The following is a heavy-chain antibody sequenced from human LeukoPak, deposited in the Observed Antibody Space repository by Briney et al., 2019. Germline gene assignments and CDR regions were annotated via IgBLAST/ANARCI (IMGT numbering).Heavy chain of an antibody. CDR2: ISAYNGNT. CDR3: ARDVSGSDHPNLARGSWNWFDP. Sequence: ASVKVSCKASGYTVTSYGISWVRQAPGQGLEWMGWISAYNGNTNYAQKLQGRVTMNTDTSTRTAYMELRSLRSDDTAVYYCARDVSGSDHPNLARGSWNWFDPWGQGTLVTVSS. J-gene: IGHJ5*02. CDR1: GYTVTSYG. V-gene: IGHV1-18*01. D-gene: IGHD1-26*01.